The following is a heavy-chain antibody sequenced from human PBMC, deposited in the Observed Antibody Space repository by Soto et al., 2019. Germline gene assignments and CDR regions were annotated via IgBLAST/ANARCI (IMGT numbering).Heavy chain of an antibody. CDR2: IWYDGSNK. CDR1: GFTFSSYG. J-gene: IGHJ4*02. D-gene: IGHD2-21*02. Sequence: QVQLVESGGGVVQPGRSLRLSCAASGFTFSSYGMHWVRQAPGKGLERVAVIWYDGSNKYYADSVKGRFTISRDNSKNTLYLQMNSLRAEDTAVYYCARTYCGGDCYTPFDYWGQGTLVTVSS. CDR3: ARTYCGGDCYTPFDY. V-gene: IGHV3-33*01.